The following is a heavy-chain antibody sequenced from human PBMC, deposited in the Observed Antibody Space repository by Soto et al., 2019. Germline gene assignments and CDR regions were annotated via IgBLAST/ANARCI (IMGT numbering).Heavy chain of an antibody. V-gene: IGHV1-69*13. CDR1: GGTFSSYA. CDR2: IIPIFGTA. Sequence: GASVKVSCKDSGGTFSSYAISWVRQAPGQGLEWMGGIIPIFGTANYAQKFQGRVTITADESTSTAYMELSSLRSEDTAVYYCATARDTHFNFDYWGQGTLVTVSS. D-gene: IGHD5-18*01. J-gene: IGHJ4*02. CDR3: ATARDTHFNFDY.